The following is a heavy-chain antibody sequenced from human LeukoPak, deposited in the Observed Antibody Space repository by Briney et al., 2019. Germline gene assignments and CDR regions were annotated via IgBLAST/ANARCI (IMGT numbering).Heavy chain of an antibody. D-gene: IGHD1-26*01. J-gene: IGHJ4*02. Sequence: GGSLRLSCAASGFTFSSYWMHWVRQAPGKGLVWVSRINSDGSSTSYADSVKGRFTISRDNAKNPLYLQMNSLRAEDTAVYYYAREKERWEVLNLIGYWGQGTLVPVPS. CDR2: INSDGSST. CDR1: GFTFSSYW. V-gene: IGHV3-74*01. CDR3: AREKERWEVLNLIGY.